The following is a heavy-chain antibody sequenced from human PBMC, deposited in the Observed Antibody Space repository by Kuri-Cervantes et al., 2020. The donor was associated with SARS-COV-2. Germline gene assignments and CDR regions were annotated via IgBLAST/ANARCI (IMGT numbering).Heavy chain of an antibody. V-gene: IGHV3-33*01. Sequence: GGSLRLSCAASGFTFSSYGTHWVRQAPGKGLEWVAFIWYDGSNKYYADSVKGRFTISRDNFKNTVYLQMNSLRAEDTAVYYCARPSNFHHDSGAYVWGQGTTVTVSS. D-gene: IGHD3-22*01. CDR2: IWYDGSNK. CDR3: ARPSNFHHDSGAYV. CDR1: GFTFSSYG. J-gene: IGHJ6*02.